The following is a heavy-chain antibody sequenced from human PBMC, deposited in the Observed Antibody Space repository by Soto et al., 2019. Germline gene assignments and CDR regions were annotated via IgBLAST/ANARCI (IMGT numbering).Heavy chain of an antibody. CDR2: TIPIFGTA. Sequence: SVKVSCKASAGTFSSYGISWVRQAPGQGLEWMGGTIPIFGTANYVQKFQGRVTINADESTSTVYMELSSLTSEDTAMYYCVRDGQWLIRSAYWGQGTQVTGSS. V-gene: IGHV1-69*13. CDR3: VRDGQWLIRSAY. D-gene: IGHD2-15*01. CDR1: AGTFSSYG. J-gene: IGHJ4*02.